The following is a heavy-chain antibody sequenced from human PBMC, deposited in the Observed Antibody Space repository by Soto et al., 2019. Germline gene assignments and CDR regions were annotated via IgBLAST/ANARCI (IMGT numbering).Heavy chain of an antibody. Sequence: EVQLLESGGGLVQPGGSLRLSCAASGFIFSTYAMSWVRQAPGKGLEWVSGISGSGGYTYYADSVKGRFTISRDNSKNTLYLQVNSLRDEDTAVYYCAKDRVAGTDYFDYWGQGTLVTVSS. V-gene: IGHV3-23*01. CDR1: GFIFSTYA. J-gene: IGHJ4*02. D-gene: IGHD6-19*01. CDR2: ISGSGGYT. CDR3: AKDRVAGTDYFDY.